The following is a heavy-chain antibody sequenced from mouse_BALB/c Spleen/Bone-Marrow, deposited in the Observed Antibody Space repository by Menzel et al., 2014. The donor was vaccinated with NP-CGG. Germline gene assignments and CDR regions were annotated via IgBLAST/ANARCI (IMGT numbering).Heavy chain of an antibody. V-gene: IGHV1-69*02. CDR3: TRGWDY. D-gene: IGHD1-1*02. J-gene: IGHJ2*01. CDR2: IYPSDSYT. Sequence: QVQLQQSGAELVRPGASVKLSCKASGYTFTSYWINWVKQRPGQGLEWIGNIYPSDSYTNYNQKFKDKATLTVDKSSSTAYMQHSSPTSEDSAVYYCTRGWDYWGQGTTLTVSS. CDR1: GYTFTSYW.